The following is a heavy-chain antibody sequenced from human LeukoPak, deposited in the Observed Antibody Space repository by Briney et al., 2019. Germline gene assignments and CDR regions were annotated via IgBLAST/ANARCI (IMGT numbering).Heavy chain of an antibody. D-gene: IGHD6-13*01. J-gene: IGHJ4*02. CDR2: ISSSSSTI. Sequence: PGGSLRLSCAASGFTFSSYSMNWVRQAPGKGLEWVSYISSSSSTIYYADSVKGRFTISRDNAKNSLYLQMNSLRAEDTAVYYCARDGAGGVSAGTDYWGQGTLVTVSS. V-gene: IGHV3-48*04. CDR1: GFTFSSYS. CDR3: ARDGAGGVSAGTDY.